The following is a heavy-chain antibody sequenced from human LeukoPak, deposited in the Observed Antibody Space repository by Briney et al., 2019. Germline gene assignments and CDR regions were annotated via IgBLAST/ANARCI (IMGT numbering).Heavy chain of an antibody. J-gene: IGHJ1*01. D-gene: IGHD3-16*01. V-gene: IGHV3-23*01. CDR2: ISPSGGIT. CDR3: AKDDDWGRYKH. CDR1: EFTFSSHG. Sequence: GGSLRLSCAASEFTFSSHGMNWVRQAPGKGLEWVSGISPSGGITYYTDSVKGRFTISRDNSKNTQSLQMNSLRAEDTAVYYCAKDDDWGRYKHWGQGTLVTVSS.